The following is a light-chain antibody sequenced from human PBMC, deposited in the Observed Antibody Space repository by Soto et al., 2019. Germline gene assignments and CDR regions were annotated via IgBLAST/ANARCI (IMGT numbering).Light chain of an antibody. Sequence: DIQLTQSPFFLSASVGDRVTITCRASQGIRSYLAWYQQSPGKAPELLIYGASTLRTGVASRSSGSGAGTEFTLTISSLQLEDFAIYFCQQLNFFPPSFTFGHGTKVDIK. V-gene: IGKV1-9*01. CDR3: QQLNFFPPSFT. CDR2: GAS. CDR1: QGIRSY. J-gene: IGKJ3*01.